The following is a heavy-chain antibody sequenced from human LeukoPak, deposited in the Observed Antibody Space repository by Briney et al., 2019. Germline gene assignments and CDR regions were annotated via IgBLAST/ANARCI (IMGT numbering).Heavy chain of an antibody. CDR1: GFTFSSYA. Sequence: GGSLRLSCAASGFTFSSYAMHWVRQAPGKGLEYVSAISSSGGSTYYANSVKGRFTISRDNSKNTLYLQMGSLRAEDMAVYYCARDDSSGLRAYYFEYWGQGTLVTVSS. CDR3: ARDDSSGLRAYYFEY. V-gene: IGHV3-64*01. J-gene: IGHJ4*02. CDR2: ISSSGGST. D-gene: IGHD3-22*01.